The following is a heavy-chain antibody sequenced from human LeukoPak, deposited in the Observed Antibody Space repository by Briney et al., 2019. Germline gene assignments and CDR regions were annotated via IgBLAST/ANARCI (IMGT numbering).Heavy chain of an antibody. J-gene: IGHJ4*02. D-gene: IGHD1-26*01. CDR2: ISYDGSHE. Sequence: PGGSLRLSCAASGFTFSSNGMHWVRQAPGKGLDWVATISYDGSHEYYADSVKGRFTISRDNSKNTLYLQMNSLRAEDTAVYYCARSAEKWEILRGWLDFDYWGQGTLVTVSS. V-gene: IGHV3-30*19. CDR1: GFTFSSNG. CDR3: ARSAEKWEILRGWLDFDY.